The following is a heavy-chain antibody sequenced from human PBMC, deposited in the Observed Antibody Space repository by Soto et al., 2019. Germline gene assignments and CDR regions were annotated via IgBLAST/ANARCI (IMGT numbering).Heavy chain of an antibody. J-gene: IGHJ4*02. V-gene: IGHV4-4*02. CDR2: IYHSGST. CDR3: ARGRTYYYDSSGYYWDY. Sequence: QVQLQESGPGLVKPSGTLSLTCAVSGGSISSSNWWGWVRQPPGKGLEWIGEIYHSGSTNYNPSLKSRVTISVDKSKNQFSLKLSSVTAADTAVYYCARGRTYYYDSSGYYWDYWGQGTLVTVSS. CDR1: GGSISSSNW. D-gene: IGHD3-22*01.